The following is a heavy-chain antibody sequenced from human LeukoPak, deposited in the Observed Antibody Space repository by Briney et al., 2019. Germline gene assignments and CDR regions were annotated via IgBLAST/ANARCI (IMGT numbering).Heavy chain of an antibody. CDR2: ISSSGSTI. J-gene: IGHJ4*02. Sequence: GGSLRLSCAASGFTFSDYYMSWIRQAPGKELEWVSYISSSGSTIYYADSVKGRFTISRDNSKNTLYLQMNSLRAEDTAVYYCARDRYSSGWLDYWGQGTLVTVSS. CDR1: GFTFSDYY. D-gene: IGHD6-19*01. CDR3: ARDRYSSGWLDY. V-gene: IGHV3-11*01.